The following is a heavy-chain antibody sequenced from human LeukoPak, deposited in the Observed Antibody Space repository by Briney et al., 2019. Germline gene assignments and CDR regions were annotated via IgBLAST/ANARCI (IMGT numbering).Heavy chain of an antibody. CDR3: ARGRKGSSWYGHYFDY. D-gene: IGHD6-13*01. V-gene: IGHV4-34*01. J-gene: IGHJ4*02. Sequence: SETLSLTCAVCGGSFSGYYWSWIRQPPGKGLEWIGEINHSGSTNYNPSLKSRVTISVDTSENQFSLKLSSVTAADTAVYYCARGRKGSSWYGHYFDYWGQGTLVTVSS. CDR2: INHSGST. CDR1: GGSFSGYY.